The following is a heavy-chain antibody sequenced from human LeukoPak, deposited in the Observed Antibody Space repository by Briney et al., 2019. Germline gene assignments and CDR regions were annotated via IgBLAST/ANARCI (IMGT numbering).Heavy chain of an antibody. Sequence: GGSLRLSCVASEFAFSTYSMNWVRQAPGKGLEWLSYITDNSNMIYYADSVKGRLTISRDNAKNTLFVQLNSLRAEDTAVYYCARGGQYFDYWGQGTLVTVSS. CDR3: ARGGQYFDY. V-gene: IGHV3-48*04. J-gene: IGHJ4*02. CDR2: ITDNSNMI. CDR1: EFAFSTYS.